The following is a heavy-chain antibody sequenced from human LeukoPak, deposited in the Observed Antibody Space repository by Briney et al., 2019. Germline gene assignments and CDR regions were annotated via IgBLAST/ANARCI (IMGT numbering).Heavy chain of an antibody. J-gene: IGHJ4*02. CDR2: LSGSGGTT. CDR3: AKDTAQGYTYGTIEQDY. V-gene: IGHV3-23*01. CDR1: GFTFNNFA. Sequence: PGGSLRLSCAASGFTFNNFAMSWVRQAPGKGLEWVSVLSGSGGTTYYADSVKGRFTISRDNSRDTLYLQLSSLRAEDSAVYYCAKDTAQGYTYGTIEQDYWGQGTRVTVSS. D-gene: IGHD5-18*01.